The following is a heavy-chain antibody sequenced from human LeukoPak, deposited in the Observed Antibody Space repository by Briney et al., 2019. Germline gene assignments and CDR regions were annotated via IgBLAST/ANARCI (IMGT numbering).Heavy chain of an antibody. V-gene: IGHV3-21*01. CDR1: GFTFSSYS. J-gene: IGHJ3*02. CDR2: ISSSSSYI. CDR3: ARDYYEDAFDI. D-gene: IGHD3-22*01. Sequence: GGSLRLSCAASGFTFSSYSMNWVRLAPGKGLEWVSSISSSSSYIYYADSVKGRFTISTDNAKNSLYLQMNSLRAEDTAVYYCARDYYEDAFDIWGQGTMVTVSS.